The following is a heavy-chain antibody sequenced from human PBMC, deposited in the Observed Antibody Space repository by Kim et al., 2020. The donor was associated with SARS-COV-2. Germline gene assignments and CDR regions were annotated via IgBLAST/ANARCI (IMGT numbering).Heavy chain of an antibody. CDR1: GYTFTGYP. D-gene: IGHD2-15*01. J-gene: IGHJ4*02. V-gene: IGHV1-2*02. Sequence: ASVKVSCKSSGYTFTGYPLHWVRQAPGQGLEWMGWINDNSAATKYAQTFQSRVTMTRDTSIITLYMELSGLRSDDTAVYYCPRRQGPTRRYYWGQGTPVT. CDR2: INDNSAAT. CDR3: PRRQGPTRRYY.